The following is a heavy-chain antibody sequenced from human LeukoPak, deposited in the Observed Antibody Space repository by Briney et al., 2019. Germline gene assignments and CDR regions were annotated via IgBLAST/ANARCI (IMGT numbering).Heavy chain of an antibody. D-gene: IGHD1-1*01. CDR1: GFTFSSYS. CDR3: ARERQLERLAFGKEGSAF. V-gene: IGHV3-21*01. Sequence: GGSLRLSCAASGFTFSSYSMNWVRQAPGKGLEWVSSISSSSSYIYYADSMKSRFTISRDNAKNSLYLQMNRLRAEDTAVYYCARERQLERLAFGKEGSAFWGQGTLVTVSS. J-gene: IGHJ4*02. CDR2: ISSSSSYI.